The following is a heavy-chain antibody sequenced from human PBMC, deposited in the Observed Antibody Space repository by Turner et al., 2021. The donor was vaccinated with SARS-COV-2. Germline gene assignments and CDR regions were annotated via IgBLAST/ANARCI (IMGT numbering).Heavy chain of an antibody. D-gene: IGHD2-2*01. CDR2: ISISSSYI. V-gene: IGHV3-21*01. CDR1: RFTFSSYS. J-gene: IGHJ6*02. CDR3: ARDHRPVVVPAAKRAGSYYYGMDV. Sequence: EVQLFESGGGLVKPGGSLRLSCAASRFTFSSYSMNWVRQAPGKGLEWVSSISISSSYIYYADSVKGRFTISRDNAKNSLYLQMNSLRAEDTAVYYCARDHRPVVVPAAKRAGSYYYGMDVWGQGTTVTVSS.